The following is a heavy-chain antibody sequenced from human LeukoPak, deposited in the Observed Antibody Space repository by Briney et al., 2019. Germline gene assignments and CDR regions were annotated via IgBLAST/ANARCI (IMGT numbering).Heavy chain of an antibody. V-gene: IGHV3-23*01. CDR3: AGDLHHRNFDL. J-gene: IGHJ2*01. Sequence: GGSLRLSCAASGFTFSSYGMTWVRQAPGKGLEWVSAISGSGDDTFYADSVKGHFTISRDNSKNTLFLQMNSLRVEDTAVYFCAGDLHHRNFDLWGRGTLVTVSS. CDR1: GFTFSSYG. D-gene: IGHD1-14*01. CDR2: ISGSGDDT.